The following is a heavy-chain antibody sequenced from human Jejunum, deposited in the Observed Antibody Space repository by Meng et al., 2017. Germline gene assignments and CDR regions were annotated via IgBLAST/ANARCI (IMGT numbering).Heavy chain of an antibody. CDR3: TTWYGEY. CDR1: GDSVSSNRAL. V-gene: IGHV6-1*01. Sequence: QVQLQPSGPGLVKPSQTLSLPCAISGDSVSSNRALWHWVRQSPSRGLEWLGQTYYRSEWQNHYGVSVKSRITINADTSRNQFSLNLNSVTPEDTAVYYCTTWYGEYWGQGTLVTVSS. D-gene: IGHD3-10*01. CDR2: TYYRSEWQN. J-gene: IGHJ4*02.